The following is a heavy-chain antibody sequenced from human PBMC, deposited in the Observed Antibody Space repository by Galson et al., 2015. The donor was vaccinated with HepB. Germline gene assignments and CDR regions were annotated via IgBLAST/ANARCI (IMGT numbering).Heavy chain of an antibody. Sequence: WIGYAQYGGNTFYSPSLKSRVTISADTSKNQFSLRLTSLTAADTAIYFCARASWYFGSGNWFDPWGQGILVTVSS. CDR2: AQYGGNT. D-gene: IGHD3-10*01. V-gene: IGHV4-31*02. J-gene: IGHJ5*02. CDR3: ARASWYFGSGNWFDP.